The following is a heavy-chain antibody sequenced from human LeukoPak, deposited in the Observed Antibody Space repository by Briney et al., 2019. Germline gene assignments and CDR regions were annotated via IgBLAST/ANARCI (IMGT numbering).Heavy chain of an antibody. J-gene: IGHJ4*02. Sequence: GGSLRLSCTASGFTFSNYWMGWVRQAPGKGLEWVANIKEDGTTIYYVDSVKGRFTISRDNAKNSLYLQMNSVRDEDTAIYYCARRNKGAAAGTLGYWGQGTLVTVSS. CDR1: GFTFSNYW. V-gene: IGHV3-7*03. CDR3: ARRNKGAAAGTLGY. CDR2: IKEDGTTI. D-gene: IGHD6-13*01.